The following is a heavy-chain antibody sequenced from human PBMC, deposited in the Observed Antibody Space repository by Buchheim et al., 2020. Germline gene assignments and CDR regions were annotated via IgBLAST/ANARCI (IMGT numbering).Heavy chain of an antibody. CDR1: GGSFSGYY. J-gene: IGHJ6*03. Sequence: QVQLQQWGAGLLKPSETLSLTCAVYGGSFSGYYWSWIRQPPGKGLEWIGEINHSGSTNYNPSLKSRVTISVDTSKNQFSLKLSSVTAADTAVYYCARGKGEYSSSWNDRYYYYMDVWGKGTT. CDR3: ARGKGEYSSSWNDRYYYYMDV. CDR2: INHSGST. D-gene: IGHD6-13*01. V-gene: IGHV4-34*01.